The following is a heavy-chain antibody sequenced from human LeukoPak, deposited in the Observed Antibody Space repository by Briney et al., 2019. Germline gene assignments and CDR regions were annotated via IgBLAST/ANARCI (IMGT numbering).Heavy chain of an antibody. J-gene: IGHJ4*02. CDR2: IYYSGST. Sequence: PSQTLSLTCTVSGGSISSGGYYWSWIRQPPGKGLEWIGYIYYSGSTYYNPSLKSRVTISVDTSKNQFSLKLSSVTAADTAVYYCARTQSANYYDSSGYLPFFDYWGQGTLVTVSS. V-gene: IGHV4-31*03. D-gene: IGHD3-22*01. CDR3: ARTQSANYYDSSGYLPFFDY. CDR1: GGSISSGGYY.